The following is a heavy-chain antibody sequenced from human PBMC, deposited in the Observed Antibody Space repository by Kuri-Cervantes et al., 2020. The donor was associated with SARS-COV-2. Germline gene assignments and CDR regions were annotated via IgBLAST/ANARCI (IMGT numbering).Heavy chain of an antibody. CDR2: IYKGGST. V-gene: IGHV4-59*01. CDR1: GGSISDYY. Sequence: GSLRLSCIVSGGSISDYYWTWVRQPPGKGLEWIGDIYKGGSTKSNPSLKTRVTISVDTSKNQFSLRLNSVTAADTAVYFCAKYGTNDYLSTYFGRGSWFDPWGQGTLVTVSS. D-gene: IGHD3-16*01. CDR3: AKYGTNDYLSTYFGRGSWFDP. J-gene: IGHJ5*02.